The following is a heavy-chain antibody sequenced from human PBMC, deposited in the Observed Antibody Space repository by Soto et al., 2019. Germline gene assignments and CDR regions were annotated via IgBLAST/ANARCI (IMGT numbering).Heavy chain of an antibody. CDR3: KRKLIMGFDP. V-gene: IGHV4-59*01. Sequence: PSETLSLTCTVSGGSISSYYWSWIRQPPGKGLEWIGYIYYSGSTNYNPSLKSRVTISVDTSKNQFSLKLSSVTAADTAVYYCKRKLIMGFDPWGQGTLVTVSS. D-gene: IGHD2-8*01. CDR1: GGSISSYY. J-gene: IGHJ5*02. CDR2: IYYSGST.